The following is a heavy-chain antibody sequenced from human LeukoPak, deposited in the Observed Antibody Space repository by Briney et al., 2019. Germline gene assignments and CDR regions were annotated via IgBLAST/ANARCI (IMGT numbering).Heavy chain of an antibody. J-gene: IGHJ6*03. CDR1: GFAFSSFA. D-gene: IGHD6-19*01. CDR3: TKELHVAVAVADYYYFYMDV. V-gene: IGHV3-23*01. Sequence: GGSLRLSCAASGFAFSSFAMGWVRQSPGKGLEWLSTNGGGNTTFYSDSVKGRFTISRDNSKNTLYLHMDSLRPDDTAIYYCTKELHVAVAVADYYYFYMDVWGSGTAVTVSS. CDR2: TNGGGNTT.